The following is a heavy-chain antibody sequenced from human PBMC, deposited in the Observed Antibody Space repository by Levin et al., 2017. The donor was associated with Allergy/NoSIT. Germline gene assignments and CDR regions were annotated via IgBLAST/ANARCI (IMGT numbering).Heavy chain of an antibody. D-gene: IGHD6-13*01. J-gene: IGHJ4*02. CDR1: GFTFDDYA. CDR2: ISWNSGTR. CDR3: AKDASASAAGNNYFDY. V-gene: IGHV3-9*01. Sequence: GWSLRLSCAASGFTFDDYAMHWVRQVPGKGLEWVSDISWNSGTRTYADSVKGRFTISRDNAKSSLFLQMNSLRPEDTALYYCAKDASASAAGNNYFDYWGQGTQVTVSS.